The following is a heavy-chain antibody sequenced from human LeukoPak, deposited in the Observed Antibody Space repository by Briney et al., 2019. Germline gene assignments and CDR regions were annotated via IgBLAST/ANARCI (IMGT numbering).Heavy chain of an antibody. D-gene: IGHD3-10*01. V-gene: IGHV1-69*06. CDR3: ARAYGSGSYYNGPYYYYYMDV. CDR2: IIPIFGTA. CDR1: GGTFSSYA. J-gene: IGHJ6*03. Sequence: SVKVSCKASGGTFSSYAISWLRQAPGQGLDWMGRIIPIFGTANYAQKFQGRVTITADKSTSTAYMELSSLRSEDTAVYYCARAYGSGSYYNGPYYYYYMDVWGKGTTVTVSS.